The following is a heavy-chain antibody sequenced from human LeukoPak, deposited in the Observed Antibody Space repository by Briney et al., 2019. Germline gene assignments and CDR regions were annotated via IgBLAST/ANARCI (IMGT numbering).Heavy chain of an antibody. CDR2: INHSGST. D-gene: IGHD1-14*01. Sequence: SETLSLTCAVYGGSFSGYYWSWIRQPPGKGLEWIWEINHSGSTYYNPSLESRVTISVDTSKNQFSLKLSSVTAADTAVYHCSRGTAEHDYWGQGTLVTVSS. V-gene: IGHV4-34*01. CDR1: GGSFSGYY. CDR3: SRGTAEHDY. J-gene: IGHJ4*02.